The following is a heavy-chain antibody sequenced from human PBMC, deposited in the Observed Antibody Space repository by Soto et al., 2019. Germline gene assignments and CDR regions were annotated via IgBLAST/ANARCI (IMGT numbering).Heavy chain of an antibody. V-gene: IGHV4-31*01. CDR2: IYYSGST. Sequence: QVQLQESGPGQVKPSQTLSLTCTVSGNSISSGGYYWNWIRQFPGKGLEWIGYIYYSGSTSYNPSLKSPVTISVATSKNQFSPKLSSFTAADTAVYYCARNNYCGSGTYYILPYWGQGTLVTVSA. CDR1: GNSISSGGYY. D-gene: IGHD3-10*01. CDR3: ARNNYCGSGTYYILPY. J-gene: IGHJ4*02.